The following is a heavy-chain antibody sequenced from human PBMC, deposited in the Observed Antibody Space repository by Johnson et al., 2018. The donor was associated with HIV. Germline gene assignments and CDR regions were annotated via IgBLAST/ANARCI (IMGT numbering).Heavy chain of an antibody. CDR1: GFTFSSYA. J-gene: IGHJ3*02. CDR2: ISGSGGST. D-gene: IGHD6-13*01. CDR3: ARGPGYGSSWYVNTDAFDI. V-gene: IGHV3-23*04. Sequence: LVESGGGLVQPGGSLRLSCAASGFTFSSYAMSWVRQAPGKGLEWVSAISGSGGSTYYADSVKGRFTISRDNSKNTLYLQMNSLRAEDTAVYYCARGPGYGSSWYVNTDAFDIWGQGTMVTVSS.